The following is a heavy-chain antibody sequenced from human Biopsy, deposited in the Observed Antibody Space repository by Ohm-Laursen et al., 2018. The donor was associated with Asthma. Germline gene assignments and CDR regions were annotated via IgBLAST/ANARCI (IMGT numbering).Heavy chain of an antibody. V-gene: IGHV4-34*01. CDR3: ARGPEWSGLDI. CDR1: GLSSSAYY. D-gene: IGHD3-3*01. J-gene: IGHJ6*02. Sequence: TLSLTCSMYGLSSSAYYWTWLRQTPGQGLEGIGESDHRGNTNTNATINSRVTISKANSANEFLLKMKSVTAADTAIYYCARGPEWSGLDIWGQGTTVTVSS. CDR2: SDHRGNT.